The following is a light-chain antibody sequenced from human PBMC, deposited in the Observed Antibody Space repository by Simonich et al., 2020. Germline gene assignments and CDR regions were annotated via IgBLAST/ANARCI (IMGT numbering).Light chain of an antibody. Sequence: QSVLTQPPSVSAAPGQKVTISCSGSSSNIGNKYVSWYQQLPGTAPKLLNYDNNNRPSGIPDRFSGSKSGTSATLGITGLQTGDEADYYCGTWDSSLSAWVFGGGTKLTVL. CDR1: SSNIGNKY. J-gene: IGLJ3*02. CDR3: GTWDSSLSAWV. V-gene: IGLV1-51*01. CDR2: DNN.